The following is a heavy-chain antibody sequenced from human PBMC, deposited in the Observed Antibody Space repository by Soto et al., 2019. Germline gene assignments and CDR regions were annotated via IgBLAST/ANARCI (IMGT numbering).Heavy chain of an antibody. CDR1: GFSLTTNGLG. CDR3: AHRTRLYDSSGLAFDV. CDR2: IYWDDDK. V-gene: IGHV2-5*02. J-gene: IGHJ6*02. Sequence: QITLKESGPTLVKPTQTLTLTCTFSGFSLTTNGLGVGWIRQPPGKALEWLALIYWDDDKRYSPSLKNRLTVPKDSSEYQGVLTLTNMKPTDTATYSCAHRTRLYDSSGLAFDVWGQGTPVTVA. D-gene: IGHD6-25*01.